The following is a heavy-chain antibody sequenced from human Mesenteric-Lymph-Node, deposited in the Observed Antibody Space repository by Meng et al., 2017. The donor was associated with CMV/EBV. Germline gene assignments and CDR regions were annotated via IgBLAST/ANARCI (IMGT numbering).Heavy chain of an antibody. D-gene: IGHD6-6*01. Sequence: SEILSPTCTVPGSSIISVSYCGWIRQPPGKGLEWIGSIYHSGSTDYNPSLKSRVTISVDTSKNQFTLKLSSVAAADTAVYYCARDSYNTISAHPDPWGQGTLVTVSS. CDR2: IYHSGST. J-gene: IGHJ5*02. CDR1: GSSIISVSY. V-gene: IGHV4-38-2*02. CDR3: ARDSYNTISAHPDP.